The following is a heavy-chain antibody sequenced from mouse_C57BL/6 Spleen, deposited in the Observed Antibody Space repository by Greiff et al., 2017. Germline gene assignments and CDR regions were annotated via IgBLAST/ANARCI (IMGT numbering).Heavy chain of an antibody. Sequence: VQLQQSGPELVKPGASVMIPCKASGYTFTGYYMDWVKQSHGKSLEWIGDINPNNGGTIYNQKFKGKATLTVDKSSSTAYMELRSLTSEDTAVYYCAREGGVRRDWYFDVWGTGTTVTVSS. J-gene: IGHJ1*03. V-gene: IGHV1-18*01. D-gene: IGHD2-14*01. CDR3: AREGGVRRDWYFDV. CDR2: INPNNGGT. CDR1: GYTFTGYY.